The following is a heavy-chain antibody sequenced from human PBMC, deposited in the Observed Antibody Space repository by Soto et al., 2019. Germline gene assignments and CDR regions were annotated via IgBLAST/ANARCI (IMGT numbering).Heavy chain of an antibody. CDR2: ISYDGSNK. CDR3: ARAGGYSYGYNGMDV. Sequence: LRLSCAASGFTFSSYAMHWVRQAPGKGLEWVAVISYDGSNKYYADSVKGRFTISRDNSKNTLYLQMNSLRAEDTAVYYCARAGGYSYGYNGMDVWGQGTTVTDSS. J-gene: IGHJ6*02. D-gene: IGHD5-18*01. V-gene: IGHV3-30-3*01. CDR1: GFTFSSYA.